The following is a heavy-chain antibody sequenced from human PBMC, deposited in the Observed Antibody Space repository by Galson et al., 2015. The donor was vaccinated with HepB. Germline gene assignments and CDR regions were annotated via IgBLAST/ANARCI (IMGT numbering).Heavy chain of an antibody. J-gene: IGHJ6*03. CDR2: IYTSGST. D-gene: IGHD2-2*01. CDR1: GGSISSGSYY. CDR3: ASGQYQLFYYYMDV. Sequence: TLSLTCTVSGGSISSGSYYWSWLRQPAGKGLEWIGRIYTSGSTNYNPSLKSRVTMSVDTSKNQFSLKLSSVTAADTAVYYCASGQYQLFYYYMDVWGKGTTVTVSS. V-gene: IGHV4-61*02.